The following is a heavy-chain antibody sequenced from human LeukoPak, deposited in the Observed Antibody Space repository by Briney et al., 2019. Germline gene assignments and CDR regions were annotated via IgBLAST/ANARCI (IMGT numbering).Heavy chain of an antibody. CDR2: IKQDGSEK. J-gene: IGHJ4*02. CDR1: GFTFSSYW. Sequence: GGSLRLSCAASGFTFSSYWMSWVRQAPGKGLEWVANIKQDGSEKYYVDSVKGRFTISRDNAKNSLYLQMNSLRAEDTAVYYCARVFGYCSGGSCYPRYYFDDWGQGTLVTVSS. CDR3: ARVFGYCSGGSCYPRYYFDD. D-gene: IGHD2-15*01. V-gene: IGHV3-7*01.